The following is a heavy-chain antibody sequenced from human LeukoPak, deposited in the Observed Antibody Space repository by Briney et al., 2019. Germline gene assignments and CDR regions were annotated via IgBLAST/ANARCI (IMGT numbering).Heavy chain of an antibody. V-gene: IGHV3-23*01. D-gene: IGHD4-11*01. CDR2: ITGSGGST. J-gene: IGHJ6*02. CDR1: GFRFTNYA. CDR3: AKAPTTLTTYYNYYGMDV. Sequence: GESLRLSCAASGFRFTNYAMNWVRQAPGKGLEWVSGITGSGGSTHYVDSVKGRFTISRDNSKNTLFLQMNSLRAEDTAVYYCAKAPTTLTTYYNYYGMDVWGQGTTVTVSS.